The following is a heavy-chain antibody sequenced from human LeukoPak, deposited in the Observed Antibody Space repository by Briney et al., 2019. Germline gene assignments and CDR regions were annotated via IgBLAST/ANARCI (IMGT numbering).Heavy chain of an antibody. CDR2: ICAYDGNT. V-gene: IGHV1-18*01. J-gene: IGHJ4*02. Sequence: GSVKLSCAASGYTFTSYGMSWVRQAPGQGLEWMGWICAYDGNTNYTQKLKGRFTMTTDTSTNTAYMELRSLRSDDTAVYYCASTDRGGWYSNPYRGQGTLVTVSS. CDR1: GYTFTSYG. CDR3: ASTDRGGWYSNPY. D-gene: IGHD6-19*01.